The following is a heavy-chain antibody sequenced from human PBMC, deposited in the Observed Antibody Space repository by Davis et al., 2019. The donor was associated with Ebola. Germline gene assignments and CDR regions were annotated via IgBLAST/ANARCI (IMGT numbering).Heavy chain of an antibody. CDR1: GYTFTSYG. D-gene: IGHD2/OR15-2a*01. CDR3: ATGPPSNFYGMDV. CDR2: IIPIVDRA. V-gene: IGHV1-69*04. Sequence: AASVKVSCKASGYTFTSYGISWVRQAPGQGLEWMGMIIPIVDRANYAQKFQHRVTIIADKSTNTAYMELSSLRSEDTAMYYCATGPPSNFYGMDVWGQGTTVTVSS. J-gene: IGHJ6*02.